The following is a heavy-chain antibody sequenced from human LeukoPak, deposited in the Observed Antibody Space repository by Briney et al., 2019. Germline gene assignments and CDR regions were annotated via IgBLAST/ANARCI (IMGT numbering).Heavy chain of an antibody. CDR3: AMGVPAAQYYFDY. CDR1: GGSISSYY. Sequence: SETLSLTCTVSGGSISSYYWSWIRQPPGKGLEWIGYIYYSGSTNYNPSLKSRVTISVDTSKNQFSLKLSSVTAADTAVYYCAMGVPAAQYYFDYWGQGTLVTVSS. V-gene: IGHV4-59*01. J-gene: IGHJ4*02. D-gene: IGHD2-2*01. CDR2: IYYSGST.